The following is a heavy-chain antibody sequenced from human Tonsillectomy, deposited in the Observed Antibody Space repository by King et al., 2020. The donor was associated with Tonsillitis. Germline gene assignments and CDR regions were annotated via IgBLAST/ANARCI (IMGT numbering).Heavy chain of an antibody. CDR2: INPSDGST. D-gene: IGHD6-19*01. V-gene: IGHV1-46*01. Sequence: AQLVQSGAEVKKPGASVKISCKASGYTSTSYYMHWVRQAPGQGLEWMGIINPSDGSTSYAQKFQGRVTMTRDTSTSTVYMELSSLRSDDTAVYYYAMPGIAVAGTSWGQGTLVTVSS. J-gene: IGHJ4*02. CDR1: GYTSTSYY. CDR3: AMPGIAVAGTS.